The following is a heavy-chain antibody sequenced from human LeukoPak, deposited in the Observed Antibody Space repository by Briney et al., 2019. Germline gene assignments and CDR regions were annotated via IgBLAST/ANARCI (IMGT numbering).Heavy chain of an antibody. CDR2: IYSGGST. V-gene: IGHV3-66*01. D-gene: IGHD4-17*01. Sequence: GGSLRLSCAASGFTVSSNYMSWVRQAPGKGLEWVSVIYSGGSTYYADSVKGRFTISRDNSKNTLYLQMNSLRAEDTAVYYCARDSAGRYGIYYYGMDVWGQGTTVTVSS. J-gene: IGHJ6*02. CDR1: GFTVSSNY. CDR3: ARDSAGRYGIYYYGMDV.